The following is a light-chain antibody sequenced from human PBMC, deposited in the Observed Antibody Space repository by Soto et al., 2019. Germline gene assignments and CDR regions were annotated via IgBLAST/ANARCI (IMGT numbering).Light chain of an antibody. CDR3: SSKRGSTGV. Sequence: QSALTQPASVSGSPGQTITISCTGTSSDVGGYDYVSWHQQHPGKAPKLMIYDVSKRPSGVSNRFSGSKSGNTASLTISGLQAEDEADYXCSSKRGSTGVFGTGTKVTVL. CDR1: SSDVGGYDY. J-gene: IGLJ1*01. V-gene: IGLV2-14*01. CDR2: DVS.